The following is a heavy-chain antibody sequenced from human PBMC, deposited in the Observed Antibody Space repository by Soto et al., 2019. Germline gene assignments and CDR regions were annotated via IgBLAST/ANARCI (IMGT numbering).Heavy chain of an antibody. CDR2: INPNSGGT. V-gene: IGHV1-2*02. Sequence: VASVKVSCKASGYTFTGYYMHWVRQAPGQGLEWMGWINPNSGGTNYAQKFQGRVTMTRDTSISTAYMELSRLRSDDTAVYYCAREGTGTPYGWFDPWGQGTLVTVSS. D-gene: IGHD1-1*01. CDR1: GYTFTGYY. CDR3: AREGTGTPYGWFDP. J-gene: IGHJ5*02.